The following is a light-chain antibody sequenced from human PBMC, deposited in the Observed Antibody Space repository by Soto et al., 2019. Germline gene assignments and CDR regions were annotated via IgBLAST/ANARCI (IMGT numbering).Light chain of an antibody. CDR3: SSYTRNSTLV. J-gene: IGLJ2*01. CDR2: EVS. CDR1: SSDVGGYNY. V-gene: IGLV2-14*01. Sequence: QSALTQPASVSGSPGQSITISCTGTSSDVGGYNYVSWYQQHPGKAPKLMIYEVSNRPSGVSNRFSGSKSGNTASLIISGLQAEDEADYYCSSYTRNSTLVFGGGTKLTVL.